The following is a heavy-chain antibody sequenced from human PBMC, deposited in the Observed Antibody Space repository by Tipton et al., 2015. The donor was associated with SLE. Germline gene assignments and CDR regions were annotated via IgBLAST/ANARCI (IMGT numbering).Heavy chain of an antibody. CDR3: ASLIWPDAFNV. CDR2: IYYSGNT. J-gene: IGHJ3*01. D-gene: IGHD3-16*01. CDR1: GDSISSHY. V-gene: IGHV4-59*11. Sequence: TLSLTCSVSGDSISSHYWTWIRQPPGKGLEWIGCIYYSGNTNYHPSLKSRLTISLDTSKNQFSLKLTSVTAADTAVYFCASLIWPDAFNVWGQGTMVTISS.